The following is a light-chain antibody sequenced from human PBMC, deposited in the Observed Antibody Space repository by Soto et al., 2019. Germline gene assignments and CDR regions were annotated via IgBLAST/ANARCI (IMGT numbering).Light chain of an antibody. CDR3: QQSYSTPYT. V-gene: IGKV1-39*01. J-gene: IGKJ2*01. CDR1: QSITSY. CDR2: AAS. Sequence: DIQMTQSPSSLSASVGDRVTITCRASQSITSYLNWYQQKPGKPPKLLIYAASSLESGVPSRFSGRASETHCTLTISSLQPEDFATYYCQQSYSTPYTFGQGTKVDIK.